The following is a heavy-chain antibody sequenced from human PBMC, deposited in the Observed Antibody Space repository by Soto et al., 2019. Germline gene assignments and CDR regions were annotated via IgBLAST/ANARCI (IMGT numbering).Heavy chain of an antibody. V-gene: IGHV3-30*18. J-gene: IGHJ4*02. Sequence: GGSLRLSCAASGFTFSSYGIHWVRQAPGKGLEWVAVISYDGSNKYYADSVKGRFTISRDNSKNTLYLQMNSLRAEDTAVYYCAKPGTVTTGPFDYWGQGTLVTVSS. CDR2: ISYDGSNK. CDR1: GFTFSSYG. D-gene: IGHD4-4*01. CDR3: AKPGTVTTGPFDY.